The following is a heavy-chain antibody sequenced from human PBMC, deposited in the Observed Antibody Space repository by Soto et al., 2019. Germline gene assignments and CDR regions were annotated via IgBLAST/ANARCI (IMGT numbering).Heavy chain of an antibody. CDR3: ARQSGMDL. V-gene: IGHV5-51*01. CDR2: IFPGDSDT. CDR1: GGPFPCYW. Sequence: RGESLKLSCKASGGPFPCYWSGWVRQLPGKGLEWLGIIFPGDSDTKYSPSFQGQVIISADKSIRTAYLQWSSLKASDTAIYYCARQSGMDLWGQGTTVTVSS. D-gene: IGHD5-12*01. J-gene: IGHJ6*02.